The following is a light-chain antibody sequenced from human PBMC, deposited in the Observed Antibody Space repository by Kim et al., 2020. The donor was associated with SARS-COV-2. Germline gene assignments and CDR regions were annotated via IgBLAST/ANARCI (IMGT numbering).Light chain of an antibody. V-gene: IGKV1-33*01. J-gene: IGKJ3*01. CDR1: QDISIN. Sequence: PASVGDRVNIACQASQDISINLNWYQQKPGKAPKLLFYRASKLETGVPPRCSGSGSGTDFTFTISILQPDDLATYYCQQYEDVPTFGPGTIVDSK. CDR2: RAS. CDR3: QQYEDVPT.